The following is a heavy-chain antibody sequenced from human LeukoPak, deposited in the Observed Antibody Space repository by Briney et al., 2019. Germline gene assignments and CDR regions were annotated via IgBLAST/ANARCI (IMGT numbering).Heavy chain of an antibody. Sequence: ASVTVSCKASGYAFTSYDINWVRQATGQGLEWVGWMNPNSGNTGYAQKSQGRVTMTRNTSISTAYMELSSLRSGDTAVYYCARAPLRIVGATTYYFDYWGQGALVTVSS. J-gene: IGHJ4*02. D-gene: IGHD1-26*01. CDR2: MNPNSGNT. CDR1: GYAFTSYD. V-gene: IGHV1-8*01. CDR3: ARAPLRIVGATTYYFDY.